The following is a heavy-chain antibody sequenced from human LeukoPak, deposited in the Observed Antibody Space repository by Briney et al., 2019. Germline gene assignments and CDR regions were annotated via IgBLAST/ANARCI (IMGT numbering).Heavy chain of an antibody. J-gene: IGHJ6*02. CDR2: IYTSGST. CDR1: GGSISSGSYY. D-gene: IGHD3-10*01. CDR3: ARDRYGSGRSTKDPYGMDV. Sequence: SQTLSLTCTVSGGSISSGSYYWSWIRQPAGKGLEWIGRIYTSGSTNYNPSLKSRVTISVDTSKNQFSLKLSSVTAADTAVYYCARDRYGSGRSTKDPYGMDVWGQGTTVTVSS. V-gene: IGHV4-61*02.